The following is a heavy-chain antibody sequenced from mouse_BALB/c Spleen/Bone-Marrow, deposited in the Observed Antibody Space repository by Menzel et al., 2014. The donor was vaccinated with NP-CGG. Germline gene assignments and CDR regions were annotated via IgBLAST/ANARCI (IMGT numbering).Heavy chain of an antibody. CDR1: GFPLTSYG. Sequence: VQLQESGPGLVAPSQSLSITCTVSGFPLTSYGVHWVRQPPGKGLEWLGVIWAGGSTNYNSALMSRLSISKDNSKSQVFLKMNSLQTDDTAMYYCASMITTAWFAYWGQGTLVTVSA. V-gene: IGHV2-9*02. CDR2: IWAGGST. J-gene: IGHJ3*01. D-gene: IGHD2-4*01. CDR3: ASMITTAWFAY.